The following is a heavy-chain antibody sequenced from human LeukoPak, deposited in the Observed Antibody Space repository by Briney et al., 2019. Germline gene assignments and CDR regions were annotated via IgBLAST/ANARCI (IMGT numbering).Heavy chain of an antibody. V-gene: IGHV4-39*01. CDR1: GGSFSSGTFY. D-gene: IGHD6-19*01. CDR2: IHFSGGT. Sequence: PSETLSLTCTFSGGSFSSGTFYWAWIRQPPGKGLEWIGSIHFSGGTYYNPSLKSRVTISVDTSKNQFSLKVTSVTAADTAVYYCAKYLPGGAVSGAFDYWGQGTLVTVSS. J-gene: IGHJ4*02. CDR3: AKYLPGGAVSGAFDY.